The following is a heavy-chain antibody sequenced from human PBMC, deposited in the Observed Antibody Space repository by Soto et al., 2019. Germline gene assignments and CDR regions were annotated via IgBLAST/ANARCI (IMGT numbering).Heavy chain of an antibody. Sequence: EVQLVESGGGLVKPGGSLRLSCAASGFTFSNAWMSWIRQAPGKGPEWVGRIKSKTAGGATEYAAPVQDRFTISRDESKTTLYLQMNSLKTEDTSVYYCTTYMIPVDDWGQGTTVTGSS. V-gene: IGHV3-15*01. D-gene: IGHD3-16*01. CDR3: TTYMIPVDD. J-gene: IGHJ6*02. CDR2: IKSKTAGGAT. CDR1: GFTFSNAW.